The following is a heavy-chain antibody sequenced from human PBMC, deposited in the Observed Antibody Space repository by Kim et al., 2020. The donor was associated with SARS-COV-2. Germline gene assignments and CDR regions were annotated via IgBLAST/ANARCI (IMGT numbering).Heavy chain of an antibody. CDR3: ATLFGVVVVAANSAFDI. J-gene: IGHJ3*02. D-gene: IGHD2-15*01. V-gene: IGHV3-23*01. Sequence: GVSLRLSCAASGFTFSSYAMSWVRQAPGKGLEWVSAISGSGGSTYYADSVKGRFTISRDNSKNTLYLQMNSLRAEDTAVYYCATLFGVVVVAANSAFDIWGQGTMVTVSS. CDR1: GFTFSSYA. CDR2: ISGSGGST.